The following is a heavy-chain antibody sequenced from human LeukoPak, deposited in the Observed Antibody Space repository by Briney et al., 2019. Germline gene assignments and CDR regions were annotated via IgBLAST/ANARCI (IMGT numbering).Heavy chain of an antibody. J-gene: IGHJ4*02. CDR3: ARTGDGNFDY. Sequence: SQTLSLTCAISGDIVSHNSAAWSWIRQSPSRGLEWLGRTYYRSKWYNDYAVSVKSRITINPDTSKNQFSLQLNSVTPEDTAMYYCARTGDGNFDYWGQGTLVTVSS. CDR2: TYYRSKWYN. V-gene: IGHV6-1*01. D-gene: IGHD3-16*01. CDR1: GDIVSHNSAA.